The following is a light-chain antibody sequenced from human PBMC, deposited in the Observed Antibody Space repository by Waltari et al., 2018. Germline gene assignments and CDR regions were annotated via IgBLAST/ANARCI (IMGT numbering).Light chain of an antibody. CDR1: SSDIGAYHY. V-gene: IGLV2-11*01. CDR2: DVS. J-gene: IGLJ1*01. Sequence: QSALTQPRSVSGSPGPSVTIPCTGSSSDIGAYHYVPWYQQHPGKAPKFMIYDVSKRPSGVPDRFSGSKSGNTASLTISGLQTEDEADYYCCSYGGSFSSGYVFGSGTKVTVL. CDR3: CSYGGSFSSGYV.